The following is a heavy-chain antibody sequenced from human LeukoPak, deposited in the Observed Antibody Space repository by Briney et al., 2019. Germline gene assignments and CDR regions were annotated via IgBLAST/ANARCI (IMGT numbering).Heavy chain of an antibody. CDR1: GFTFSNYW. V-gene: IGHV3-7*01. J-gene: IGHJ5*02. D-gene: IGHD5-12*01. CDR3: ARDAGNSGYGCDL. Sequence: GGSLRLSCAASGFTFSNYWMDWVRQAPGKGLEWVANIKQDGSEKYYVDSVKGRFTISRDNARNSLYLQMNNLRGEDTAIYYCARDAGNSGYGCDLWGQGTLVTVSS. CDR2: IKQDGSEK.